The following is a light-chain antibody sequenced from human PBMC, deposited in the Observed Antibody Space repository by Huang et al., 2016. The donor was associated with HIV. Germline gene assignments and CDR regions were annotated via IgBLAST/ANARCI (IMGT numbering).Light chain of an antibody. CDR2: LAS. CDR1: QSLLHSRTLNY. CDR3: MQSLQTPRA. Sequence: DIVMTQSPLFLSVSPGEPASISCTSSQSLLHSRTLNYLDWYRQKPGQSPQLLIYLASNQACGVPVRFSGSGSGTNFTVRISAVEPEDAATYYCMQSLQTPRAFGQGTRVEVK. J-gene: IGKJ1*01. V-gene: IGKV2-28*01.